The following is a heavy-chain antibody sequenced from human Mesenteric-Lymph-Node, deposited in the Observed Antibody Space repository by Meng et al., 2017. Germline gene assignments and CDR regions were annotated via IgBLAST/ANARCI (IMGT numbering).Heavy chain of an antibody. CDR2: ISKRGST. CDR1: GGSISSGDYY. Sequence: QVQPQESGPGLVKPSQTLSLTCTVSGGSISSGDYYWSWIRQRPGRGLEWLGFISKRGSTYYNPSLQSRVIMSLATSKNQFSLKLNSVSAADTAMYYCASVLPAFSTVLTGSVNFDHWGRGTLVTVSS. CDR3: ASVLPAFSTVLTGSVNFDH. D-gene: IGHD3-9*01. V-gene: IGHV4-31*03. J-gene: IGHJ4*02.